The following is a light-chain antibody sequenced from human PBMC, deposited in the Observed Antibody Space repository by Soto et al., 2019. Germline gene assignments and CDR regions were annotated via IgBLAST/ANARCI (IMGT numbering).Light chain of an antibody. J-gene: IGKJ2*01. V-gene: IGKV3-20*01. CDR1: QSVSSSY. CDR3: QQYGSSPPQYT. CDR2: GAS. Sequence: EIVLTQSPGTLSLSPGERATLSCRASQSVSSSYLAWYQQKPGQAPRLLIYGASSRATGIPDRFSGSGSGTDFTLTISRLEPEDFAVYYCQQYGSSPPQYTFGQGNKLEIK.